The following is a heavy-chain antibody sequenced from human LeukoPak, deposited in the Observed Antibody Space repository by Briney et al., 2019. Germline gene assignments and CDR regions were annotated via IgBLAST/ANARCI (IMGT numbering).Heavy chain of an antibody. CDR3: ARESYYGSGSYYNGWFDP. D-gene: IGHD3-10*01. V-gene: IGHV1-2*02. J-gene: IGHJ5*02. CDR1: GYTFTGYY. CDR2: INPNSGGT. Sequence: GASVKVSCKASGYTFTGYYMHWVRQAPGQGLEWMGWINPNSGGTNYAQKFQGRVTMTRDTSISTAYMELSRLRSDDTAVYYCARESYYGSGSYYNGWFDPWGQGTLVTVSS.